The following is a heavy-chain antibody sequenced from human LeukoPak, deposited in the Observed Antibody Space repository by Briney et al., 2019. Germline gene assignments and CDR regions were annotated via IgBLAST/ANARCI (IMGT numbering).Heavy chain of an antibody. J-gene: IGHJ6*03. Sequence: SETLSLTCAVYGGSFSGYYWSWLRQPPGKGLEWIGEINHSGSTNYNPSLKSRVTISVLTSKNRFSLKLSSVTAADTAVYYCARAAMVRGIIADSYYYMDVWGKGTTVTVSS. CDR3: ARAAMVRGIIADSYYYMDV. CDR2: INHSGST. D-gene: IGHD3-10*01. V-gene: IGHV4-34*01. CDR1: GGSFSGYY.